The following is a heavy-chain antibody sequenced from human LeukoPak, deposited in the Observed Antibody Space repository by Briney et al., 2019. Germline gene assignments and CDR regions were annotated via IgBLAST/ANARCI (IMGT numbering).Heavy chain of an antibody. V-gene: IGHV3-30*02. CDR1: GFTFSDYY. CDR3: ANPPGYGSGSYVDY. J-gene: IGHJ4*02. CDR2: MRYDGSNK. Sequence: GGSLRLFCAASGFTFSDYYMSWIRQAPAKGLEWVAFMRYDGSNKYYADSVKGRFTISRDNSKNTLYLQMNSLRAEDTAVYYCANPPGYGSGSYVDYWGQGTLVTVSS. D-gene: IGHD3-10*01.